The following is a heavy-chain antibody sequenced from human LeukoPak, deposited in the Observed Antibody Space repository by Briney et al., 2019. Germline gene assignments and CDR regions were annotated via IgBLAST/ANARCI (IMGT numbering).Heavy chain of an antibody. CDR1: GFTFGSYN. D-gene: IGHD1-26*01. CDR3: ATYSGTYRDN. V-gene: IGHV3-21*01. CDR2: ITSGSTYI. J-gene: IGHJ4*02. Sequence: GGSLRLSCAASGFTFGSYNMNWVRQAPGKGLEWVSSITSGSTYIFYADSVKGRFTISRDNAKNSLFLQMNGLRAEDTAVYYCATYSGTYRDNWGQGTLVTVSS.